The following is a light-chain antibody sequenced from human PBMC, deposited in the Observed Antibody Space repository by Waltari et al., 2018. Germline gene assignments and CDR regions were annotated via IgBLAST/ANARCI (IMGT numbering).Light chain of an antibody. V-gene: IGKV3-20*01. CDR1: QTVTSNY. Sequence: DIVLTPSPGTLSLSPGERATRACRPSQTVTSNYLAWYQQQKPGQAPRLLIYGASNRATGIPGRFSGSGSGTDFTLTISRLEPEDFAVYYCQHYGTSPETFGQGTKLQIK. CDR2: GAS. J-gene: IGKJ2*01. CDR3: QHYGTSPET.